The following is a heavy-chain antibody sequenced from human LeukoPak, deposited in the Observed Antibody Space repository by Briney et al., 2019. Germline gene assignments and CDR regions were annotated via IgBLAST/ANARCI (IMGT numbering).Heavy chain of an antibody. CDR3: ARLESSSPRGWFDP. V-gene: IGHV4-39*01. CDR1: GGSISSSYYY. J-gene: IGHJ5*02. Sequence: KPSETLSLTCTVSGGSISSSYYYWGWIRQPPGKGLEWIGSIYYSEGTYYNPSLKSRVTISVDTSKNQFSLRLSSVTAADTAVYYCARLESSSPRGWFDPWGQGILVTVSS. CDR2: IYYSEGT.